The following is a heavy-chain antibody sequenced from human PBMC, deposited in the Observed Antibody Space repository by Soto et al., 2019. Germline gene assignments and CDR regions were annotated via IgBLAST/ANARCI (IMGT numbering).Heavy chain of an antibody. CDR3: ATHPPYGPLDH. Sequence: SETLSLTCTVSGGSISSYYWSWIRQPPGKGLEWIGYIYYSGSTNYNPSLKSRVTISVDTSKNQFSLRLSSVTAADTAVYYCATHPPYGPLDHWGQGTLVTVSS. J-gene: IGHJ4*02. V-gene: IGHV4-59*08. D-gene: IGHD4-17*01. CDR1: GGSISSYY. CDR2: IYYSGST.